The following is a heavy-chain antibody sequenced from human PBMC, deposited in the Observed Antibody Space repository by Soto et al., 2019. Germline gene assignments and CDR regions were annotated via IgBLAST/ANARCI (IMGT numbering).Heavy chain of an antibody. V-gene: IGHV5-51*01. J-gene: IGHJ6*02. D-gene: IGHD5-18*01. CDR2: IHPGDSDT. CDR1: GYSFTSYW. CDR3: ARLQRGYSYGLYYYYGLDV. Sequence: PGEYLKISCKGSGYSFTSYWIVWVRQMPGKGLEWMVIIHPGDSDTRYSPSFQGQVTISADKSISTAYLQWSSLKASDTAMYYCARLQRGYSYGLYYYYGLDVWGQGTTVTVSS.